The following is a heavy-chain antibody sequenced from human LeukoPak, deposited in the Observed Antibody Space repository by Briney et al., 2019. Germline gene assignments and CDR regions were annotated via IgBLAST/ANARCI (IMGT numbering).Heavy chain of an antibody. CDR1: GGTFSSYA. D-gene: IGHD2-2*01. CDR2: IIPIFGTA. Sequence: GASVKVSCKASGGTFSSYAISWVRQAPGQGLEWMGGIIPIFGTANYAQKFQGRVTITADESTSTAYMELSSLRSEDTAVYYCARSEIVVVPAAPTTSTARQTWFDPWGQGTLVTVSS. J-gene: IGHJ5*02. CDR3: ARSEIVVVPAAPTTSTARQTWFDP. V-gene: IGHV1-69*13.